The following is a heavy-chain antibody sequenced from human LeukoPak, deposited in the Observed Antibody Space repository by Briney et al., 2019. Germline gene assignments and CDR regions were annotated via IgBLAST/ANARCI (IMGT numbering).Heavy chain of an antibody. J-gene: IGHJ4*02. V-gene: IGHV3-7*03. CDR3: ATGWLDH. CDR2: IKEDGSDE. D-gene: IGHD2-15*01. CDR1: GFTFSNYW. Sequence: PGGSLRISCAASGFTFSNYWMSWVRQAPGKGLEWVANIKEDGSDEYYVDSVKGRFTISRDHAKDSLYLQMNSLRVEDTAVYYCATGWLDHWGQGALVTVSS.